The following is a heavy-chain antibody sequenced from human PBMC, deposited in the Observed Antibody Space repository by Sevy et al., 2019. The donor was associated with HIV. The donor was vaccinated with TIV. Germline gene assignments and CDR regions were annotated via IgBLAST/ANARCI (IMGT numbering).Heavy chain of an antibody. D-gene: IGHD2-8*01. CDR3: ARTDCTNVVCYKAFDY. CDR1: GGSFSGYY. V-gene: IGHV4-34*01. CDR2: INHSGST. Sequence: SETLSLTCAVYGGSFSGYYWSWIRQPPGKGLEWIGEINHSGSTNYNPSLKSRVTISVDTSKNQFSLKLSSVTAADTAVYYCARTDCTNVVCYKAFDYWGQGTLVTVSS. J-gene: IGHJ4*02.